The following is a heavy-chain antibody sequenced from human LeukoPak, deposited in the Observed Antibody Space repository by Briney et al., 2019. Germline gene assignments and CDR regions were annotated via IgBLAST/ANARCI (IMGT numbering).Heavy chain of an antibody. V-gene: IGHV3-30*04. CDR1: GFRFSSYA. Sequence: GGSLRLSCAASGFRFSSYAMHWVRQAPGKGLEWVAVISFDKSNKYFADSVKGRFTISRDNSKNTVSLQMNSLRAEDTAVYYCAKDGDSYCSGGSCYSREFTWGQGTLVTVSS. J-gene: IGHJ5*02. CDR3: AKDGDSYCSGGSCYSREFT. D-gene: IGHD2-15*01. CDR2: ISFDKSNK.